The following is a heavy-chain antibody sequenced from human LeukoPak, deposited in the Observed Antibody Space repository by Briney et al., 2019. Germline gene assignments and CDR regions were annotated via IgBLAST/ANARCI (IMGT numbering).Heavy chain of an antibody. J-gene: IGHJ4*02. CDR1: GFNFNTFG. Sequence: GGSLRLSCAASGFNFNTFGMHWVRQTPGKGLEWVAFIRHDGSDQYYADSVKGRFTLSRDNSQSTLYLQMNSLRTGDTAIYYCAKQIDGSGTFLYPKYFDYWGQGTLVTVSS. CDR2: IRHDGSDQ. V-gene: IGHV3-30*02. CDR3: AKQIDGSGTFLYPKYFDY. D-gene: IGHD3-10*01.